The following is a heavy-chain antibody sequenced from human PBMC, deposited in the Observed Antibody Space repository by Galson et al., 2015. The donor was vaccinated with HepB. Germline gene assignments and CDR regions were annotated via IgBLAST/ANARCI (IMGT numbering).Heavy chain of an antibody. D-gene: IGHD2-21*01. Sequence: SLRLSCAASGFIFSSYGMHWVRQAPGKGLEYVAAISGNGRSKYYADSVKGRFIISRDNSNNTVYLQMSSLRPDDTAVYYCVKGRVMTMSLMGFGCAFDFWGQGTMVTVSS. CDR3: VKGRVMTMSLMGFGCAFDF. CDR1: GFIFSSYG. V-gene: IGHV3-64D*06. J-gene: IGHJ3*01. CDR2: ISGNGRSK.